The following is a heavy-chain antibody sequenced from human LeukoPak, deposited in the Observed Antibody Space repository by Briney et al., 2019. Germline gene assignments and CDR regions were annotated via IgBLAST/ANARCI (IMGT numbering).Heavy chain of an antibody. D-gene: IGHD6-13*01. CDR3: ARDNGSRWQQLVLGWTGWFDP. Sequence: GASVKVSCKASGYTFTSYGISWVRQAPGQGLEWMGWISAYNGNTNYAQKFQGRVTMTRDTSISTAYMELSRLRSDDTAVYYCARDNGSRWQQLVLGWTGWFDPWGQGTLVTVSS. CDR1: GYTFTSYG. J-gene: IGHJ5*02. CDR2: ISAYNGNT. V-gene: IGHV1-18*01.